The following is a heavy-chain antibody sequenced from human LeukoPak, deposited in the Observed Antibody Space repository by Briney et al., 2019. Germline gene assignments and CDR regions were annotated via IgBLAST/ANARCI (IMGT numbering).Heavy chain of an antibody. D-gene: IGHD3-10*01. CDR3: ASSSGSYKYFQH. J-gene: IGHJ1*01. CDR1: GGSISSSNW. Sequence: SEALSLTCAVSGGSISSSNWWSWVRQPPGKGLEWIGEIYHSGSTNYNPSLKSRVTISVDKSKNQFSLKLSSVTAADTAVYYCASSSGSYKYFQHWGQGTLVTVSS. V-gene: IGHV4-4*02. CDR2: IYHSGST.